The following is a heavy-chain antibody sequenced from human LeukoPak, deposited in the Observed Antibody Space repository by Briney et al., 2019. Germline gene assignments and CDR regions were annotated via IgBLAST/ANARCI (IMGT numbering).Heavy chain of an antibody. CDR1: GFSFSSYA. CDR3: AKDQDYYDSVDAFDI. D-gene: IGHD3-22*01. Sequence: GGSLRLSCAASGFSFSSYAMTWVRQAPGKGLEWVSAISGSGGSTYYADSVKGRFTSSRDNSKNTLYLQMNSLRAEDTAVYYCAKDQDYYDSVDAFDIWGQGTMVTVSS. CDR2: ISGSGGST. V-gene: IGHV3-23*01. J-gene: IGHJ3*02.